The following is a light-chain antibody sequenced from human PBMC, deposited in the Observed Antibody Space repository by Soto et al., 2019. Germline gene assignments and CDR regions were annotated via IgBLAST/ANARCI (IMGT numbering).Light chain of an antibody. V-gene: IGKV4-1*01. CDR2: WAS. CDR3: QQYYSSPWT. Sequence: DIVMTQSPDSLAVSLGERATFKCKSSQSVLYSSSNKNYLAWYQQKPGQTPKLLIRWASTRESGVPDRFSGSGSGTDFTLTISSLQAEDVAVYYCQQYYSSPWTFGQGTKVEIK. CDR1: QSVLYSSSNKNY. J-gene: IGKJ1*01.